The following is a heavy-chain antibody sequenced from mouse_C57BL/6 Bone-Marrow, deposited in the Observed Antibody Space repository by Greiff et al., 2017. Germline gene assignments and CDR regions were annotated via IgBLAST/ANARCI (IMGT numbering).Heavy chain of an antibody. CDR2: IHPNSGST. Sequence: QVQLQQPGAELVQPGASVSLSCKVSGYSFTSYWMRWVKQRPGKGLEWIGMIHPNSGSTNYNETFKSKATLTVDKSSSTAYMQLSSLTSEDSAVYYCARENYYGRGLYYFDYWGQGTTLTVSS. J-gene: IGHJ2*01. V-gene: IGHV1-64*01. CDR1: GYSFTSYW. CDR3: ARENYYGRGLYYFDY. D-gene: IGHD1-1*01.